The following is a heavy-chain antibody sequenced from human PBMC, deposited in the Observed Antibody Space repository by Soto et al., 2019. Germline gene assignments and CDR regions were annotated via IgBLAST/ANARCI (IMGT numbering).Heavy chain of an antibody. J-gene: IGHJ5*02. CDR3: AWMGRYDILTGPYLFDP. D-gene: IGHD3-9*01. CDR1: GFSLSNARMG. Sequence: SGPTLVNTTEPLTLTCTVSGFSLSNARMGVSWIRQPPGKALEWLSHLCSNDDKSYSTSLNSRLTISKDTTKSQVVLTMTNMDPVDTATYYWAWMGRYDILTGPYLFDPWGQGTLVTVSS. V-gene: IGHV2-26*01. CDR2: LCSNDDK.